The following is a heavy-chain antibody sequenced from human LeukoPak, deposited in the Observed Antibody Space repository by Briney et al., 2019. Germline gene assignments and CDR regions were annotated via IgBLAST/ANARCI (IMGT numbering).Heavy chain of an antibody. V-gene: IGHV1-18*01. CDR2: ISAYNGNT. J-gene: IGHJ5*02. CDR3: ARGIGWNYFANWFDP. Sequence: GASVKVSCTASGYTFTSYGISWVRQAPGQGLEWMGWISAYNGNTNYAQKLQGRVTMTTDTSTSTAYMELRSLRSDDTAVYYCARGIGWNYFANWFDPWGQGTLVTVSS. D-gene: IGHD1-7*01. CDR1: GYTFTSYG.